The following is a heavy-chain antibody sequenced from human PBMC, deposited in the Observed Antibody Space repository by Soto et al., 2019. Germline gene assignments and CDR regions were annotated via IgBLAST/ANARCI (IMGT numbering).Heavy chain of an antibody. CDR2: ISTGSSHI. J-gene: IGHJ6*02. CDR3: ARDQSLVATGDYYYGMDV. D-gene: IGHD5-12*01. V-gene: IGHV3-21*01. Sequence: GGSLRLSCAASGCTFITYNLSWVRQAPGKGLEWVSSISTGSSHIYYADSVKGRFTISRDNAKNSLYLQMNSLRAEDTAVYYCARDQSLVATGDYYYGMDVWGQGTTVTVSS. CDR1: GCTFITYN.